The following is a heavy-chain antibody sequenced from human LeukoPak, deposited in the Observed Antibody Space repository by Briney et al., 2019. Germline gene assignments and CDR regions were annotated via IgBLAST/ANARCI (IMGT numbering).Heavy chain of an antibody. J-gene: IGHJ4*02. CDR2: ISYDGSNK. D-gene: IGHD2-15*01. V-gene: IGHV3-30*18. CDR1: GFTFSSYG. CDR3: AKDSKLLTYQFDY. Sequence: HTGRSLRLSCAASGFTFSSYGMHWVRQAPGKGLEWVAVISYDGSNKYHADSVKGRFSISRDNSKNTLYLQMNSLRAEDTAVYYCAKDSKLLTYQFDYWGQGTLVTVSS.